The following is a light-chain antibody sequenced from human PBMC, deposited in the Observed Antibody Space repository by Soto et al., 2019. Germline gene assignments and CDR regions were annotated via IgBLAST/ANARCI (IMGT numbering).Light chain of an antibody. CDR1: QSISSY. CDR2: DAS. J-gene: IGKJ1*01. Sequence: EIVLTQSPDTLSLSPGERATLSCRASQSISSYLGWYQQKLGQAPRLLIYDASNRATGIPARFSGSGSGADFTLTISSLEPEDFAVYYCQHRSNWPWTFGQGTKVDIK. V-gene: IGKV3-11*01. CDR3: QHRSNWPWT.